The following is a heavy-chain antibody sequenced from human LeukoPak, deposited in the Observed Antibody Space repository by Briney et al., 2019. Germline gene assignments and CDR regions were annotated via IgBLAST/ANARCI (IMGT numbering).Heavy chain of an antibody. CDR2: IKEDGSET. D-gene: IGHD5-18*01. CDR1: GFSFSNYW. CDR3: ARELGGRASHGFDYYYGLDV. Sequence: GGSLRLSCAASGFSFSNYWMSWVRQAPGKGLEWVANIKEDGSETYYVDSVKGRFTISRDNSKNTLYLQMNSLRAGDTAVYYCARELGGRASHGFDYYYGLDVWGQGTTVTVSS. V-gene: IGHV3-7*03. J-gene: IGHJ6*02.